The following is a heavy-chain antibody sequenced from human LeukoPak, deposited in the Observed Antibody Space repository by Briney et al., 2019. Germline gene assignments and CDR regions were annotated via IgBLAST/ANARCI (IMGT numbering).Heavy chain of an antibody. Sequence: SETLSLTCTVSGGSISSSSYYWGWIRQPPGKGLEWIGSIYYSGSTYYNPSLKSRVTISVDTSKNQFSLKLSSVTAADTAVYYCARLGRTDCGGDCYSGRLKLDYWGQGTQVTVSS. V-gene: IGHV4-39*07. J-gene: IGHJ4*02. CDR2: IYYSGST. CDR1: GGSISSSSYY. D-gene: IGHD2-21*02. CDR3: ARLGRTDCGGDCYSGRLKLDY.